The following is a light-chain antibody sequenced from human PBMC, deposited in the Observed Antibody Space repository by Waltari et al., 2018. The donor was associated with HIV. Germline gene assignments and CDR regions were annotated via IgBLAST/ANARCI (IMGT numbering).Light chain of an antibody. CDR3: QQTYTTPYT. J-gene: IGKJ2*01. Sequence: DIQMTQSPSSLSASVGDRVTITCRASQSIRSFLNWYHQKPGKAPILLIYTAYSLQSGVPSRFSGSGSGTDFTLTIGSLQPEDFATYYCQQTYTTPYTFGQGTTLEIK. V-gene: IGKV1-39*01. CDR1: QSIRSF. CDR2: TAY.